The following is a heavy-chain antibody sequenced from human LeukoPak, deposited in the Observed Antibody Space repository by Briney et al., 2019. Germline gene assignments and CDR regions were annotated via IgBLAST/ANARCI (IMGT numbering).Heavy chain of an antibody. CDR3: ARVDPDIIVEPAVIPAEHFRH. D-gene: IGHD2-2*02. V-gene: IGHV3-7*01. CDR1: GFTFSSFW. CDR2: IKQDGSEK. J-gene: IGHJ1*01. Sequence: GGSLRLSCAASGFTFSSFWMSWVRQAPGKGLEWVANIKQDGSEKYYVDSVKGRFTISRDNAKNSLYLQMNSLRAEDTAVYHCARVDPDIIVEPAVIPAEHFRHWGQGALVTVSS.